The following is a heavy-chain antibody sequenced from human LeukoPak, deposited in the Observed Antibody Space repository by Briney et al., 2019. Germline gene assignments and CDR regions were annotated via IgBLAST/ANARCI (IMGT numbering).Heavy chain of an antibody. J-gene: IGHJ4*02. D-gene: IGHD3-9*01. V-gene: IGHV1-18*04. CDR2: ISAYNGNT. CDR1: GYTFTSYG. Sequence: ASVKVSCKASGYTFTSYGISWVRQAPGPGLEWMGWISAYNGNTNYAQKLQGRVTMTTDTSTSTAYMELRSLRSDDTAVYYCARDSPQLNYDILTGYYNRTFDYWGQGTLVTVSS. CDR3: ARDSPQLNYDILTGYYNRTFDY.